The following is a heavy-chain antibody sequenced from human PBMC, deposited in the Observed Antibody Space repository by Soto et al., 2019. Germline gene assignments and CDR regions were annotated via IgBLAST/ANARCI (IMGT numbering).Heavy chain of an antibody. J-gene: IGHJ4*02. D-gene: IGHD6-19*01. CDR3: AKGGRQWLVTSDFNY. Sequence: GGSLRLSCAAPGFTFSSYAMSWVRQAPGKGLEWVSAISGSGGSTYYADSVKGRFTISRDNSKNTLYLQMNSLRAEDNAVYYCAKGGRQWLVTSDFNYWGQGALVTVSS. V-gene: IGHV3-23*01. CDR2: ISGSGGST. CDR1: GFTFSSYA.